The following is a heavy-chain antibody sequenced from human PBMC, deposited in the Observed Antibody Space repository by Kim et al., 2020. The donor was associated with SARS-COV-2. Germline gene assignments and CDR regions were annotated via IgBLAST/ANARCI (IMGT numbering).Heavy chain of an antibody. CDR3: ARVRSYYDSSGIDY. V-gene: IGHV3-33*01. J-gene: IGHJ4*02. D-gene: IGHD3-22*01. CDR2: IWYDGSNK. CDR1: GFTFSSYG. Sequence: GGSLRLSCAASGFTFSSYGMHWVRQAPGKGLEWVAVIWYDGSNKYYADSVKGRFTISRDNSKNTLYLQMNSLRAEDTAVYYCARVRSYYDSSGIDYWGQGTLVTVSS.